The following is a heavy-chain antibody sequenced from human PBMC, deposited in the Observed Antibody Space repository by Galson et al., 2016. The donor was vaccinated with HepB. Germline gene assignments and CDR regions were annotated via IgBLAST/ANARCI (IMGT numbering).Heavy chain of an antibody. J-gene: IGHJ4*02. CDR1: GFSFSNSG. V-gene: IGHV3-23*01. CDR2: ITRSGDAT. Sequence: SLRLSCAASGFSFSNSGMSWVRQAPGRGLEWVSGITRSGDATNYADFVKGRFTISRDNSKSTLYLYLNNLTAGDTAIYYCGKHGGFEYWGQGALVTVSP. D-gene: IGHD3-16*01. CDR3: GKHGGFEY.